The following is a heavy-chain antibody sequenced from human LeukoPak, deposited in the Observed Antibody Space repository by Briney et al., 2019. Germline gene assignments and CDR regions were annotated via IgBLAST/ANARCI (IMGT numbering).Heavy chain of an antibody. CDR3: ARGVYDSSGYSLLGVTTRYYYYMDV. D-gene: IGHD3-22*01. Sequence: QPGGSLRLSCAASGFTFSSYEMNWVRQAPGKGLEWVSYISSSGSTIYYADSVKGRFTISRDNAKNSLYLQMNSLRAEDTAVYYCARGVYDSSGYSLLGVTTRYYYYMDVWGKGTTVTISS. CDR1: GFTFSSYE. J-gene: IGHJ6*03. CDR2: ISSSGSTI. V-gene: IGHV3-48*03.